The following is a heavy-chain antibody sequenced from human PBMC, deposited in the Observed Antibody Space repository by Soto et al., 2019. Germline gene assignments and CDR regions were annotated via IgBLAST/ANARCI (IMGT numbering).Heavy chain of an antibody. V-gene: IGHV6-1*01. CDR2: TYYRSKWYN. Sequence: PSQTLSLTCAISGDSVSSNSAAWNWIRQSPSRGLEWLGRTYYRSKWYNDYAVSVKSRITINPDTSKNQFSLQLNSVTPEDTAVYYCARDPIGGYDPSSGYYGMDVRGQGTTVTVSS. D-gene: IGHD5-12*01. CDR1: GDSVSSNSAA. J-gene: IGHJ6*02. CDR3: ARDPIGGYDPSSGYYGMDV.